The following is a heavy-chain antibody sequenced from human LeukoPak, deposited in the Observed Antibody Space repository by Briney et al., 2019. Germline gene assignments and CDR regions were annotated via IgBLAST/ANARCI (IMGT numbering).Heavy chain of an antibody. Sequence: SSVKVSCKASGYTFTSYDINWVRQATGQGLEWMGWKNPNSGNTGYAQKFQGRVTMTRNTSISTAYMELSSLRSEDTAVYYCARSSYDYVWGSYRHPDDYWGQGTLVTVSS. CDR1: GYTFTSYD. CDR3: ARSSYDYVWGSYRHPDDY. D-gene: IGHD3-16*02. J-gene: IGHJ4*02. CDR2: KNPNSGNT. V-gene: IGHV1-8*01.